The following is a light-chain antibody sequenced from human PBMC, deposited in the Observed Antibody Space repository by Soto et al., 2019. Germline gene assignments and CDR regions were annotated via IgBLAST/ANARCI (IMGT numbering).Light chain of an antibody. V-gene: IGLV7-43*01. CDR2: STS. Sequence: QAVVTQEPSLTVSPGGTVTLTCASSAGAVAGAYYTHWLQQKPGQAPRALIYSTSEKHSWTPARFSGSLRGGKAALTLSAAQPEDEADYYRLHYNGGAQVLFGGGTQLTVL. CDR1: AGAVAGAYY. J-gene: IGLJ2*01. CDR3: LHYNGGAQVL.